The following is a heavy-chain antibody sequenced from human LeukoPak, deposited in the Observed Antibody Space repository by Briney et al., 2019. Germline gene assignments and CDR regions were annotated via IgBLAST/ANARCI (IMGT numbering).Heavy chain of an antibody. V-gene: IGHV4-59*01. CDR2: MYNTGST. J-gene: IGHJ5*02. CDR3: ARGIAVAGTWFDP. CDR1: GGSISSYH. D-gene: IGHD6-19*01. Sequence: PSETLSLTCTVSGGSISSYHWTWMRQAPGKGLEWIGYMYNTGSTNYNPSLKSRVTISVDTSKNQFSLKLSSVTAADTAVYYCARGIAVAGTWFDPWGQGTLVTVSS.